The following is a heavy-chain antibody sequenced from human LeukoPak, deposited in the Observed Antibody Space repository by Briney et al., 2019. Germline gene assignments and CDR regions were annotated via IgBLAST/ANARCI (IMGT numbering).Heavy chain of an antibody. CDR3: AKYLVATRISSTFDI. CDR1: GFTFSSYA. CDR2: ISGSGGST. D-gene: IGHD5-12*01. Sequence: PGGSLRLSCAASGFTFSSYAMSWVRQAPGKGLEWVSAISGSGGSTYYADSVEGRFTISRDNSKNTLYLQMNSLRAEDTAVYYCAKYLVATRISSTFDIWGQGTMVTVSS. J-gene: IGHJ3*02. V-gene: IGHV3-23*01.